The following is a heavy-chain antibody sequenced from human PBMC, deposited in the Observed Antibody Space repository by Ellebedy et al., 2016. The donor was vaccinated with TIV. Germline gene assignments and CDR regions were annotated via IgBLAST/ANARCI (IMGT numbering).Heavy chain of an antibody. J-gene: IGHJ4*02. D-gene: IGHD3-16*01. V-gene: IGHV3-7*01. CDR2: IKQGGSEI. CDR1: GFTXXNYC. Sequence: GESLKISCAASGFTXXNYCMTWVRPXPGKGLEWVANIKQGGSEIHYADSVKGRFTISRDNAKSSLYLQMNSVRAEDTAVYYCAREAISYATSGYYIYSWGQGTLVTVSS. CDR3: AREAISYATSGYYIYS.